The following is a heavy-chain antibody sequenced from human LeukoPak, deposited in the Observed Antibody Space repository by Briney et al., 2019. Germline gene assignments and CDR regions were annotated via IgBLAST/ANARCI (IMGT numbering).Heavy chain of an antibody. D-gene: IGHD2-2*01. Sequence: ASVKVSCKASGYTFTGYYMHWVRQAPGQGLEWMGWINPNSGGTNYAQKFQGRVTMTRDTSISTAYMELSRLRSDDAAVYYCASNPPTSSIYYFYGMDVWGQGTTVTVSS. CDR3: ASNPPTSSIYYFYGMDV. J-gene: IGHJ6*02. CDR1: GYTFTGYY. V-gene: IGHV1-2*02. CDR2: INPNSGGT.